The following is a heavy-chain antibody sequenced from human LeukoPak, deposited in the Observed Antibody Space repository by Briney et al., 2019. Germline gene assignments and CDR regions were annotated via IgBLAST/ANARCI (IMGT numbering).Heavy chain of an antibody. J-gene: IGHJ4*02. CDR1: GDSVSSNSAA. Sequence: SQTLSLTCAISGDSVSSNSAAWNWIKQSPSRGLEWLGRTYYRSKWHCYYAPSVKSRITINPDTSKNQFSLQLKSVTPEDTAVYYCARMVGLVSDFWVQGTLVTVSS. CDR3: ARMVGLVSDF. D-gene: IGHD3-10*01. V-gene: IGHV6-1*01. CDR2: TYYRSKWHC.